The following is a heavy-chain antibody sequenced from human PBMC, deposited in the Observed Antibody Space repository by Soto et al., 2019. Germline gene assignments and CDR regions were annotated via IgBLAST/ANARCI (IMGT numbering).Heavy chain of an antibody. D-gene: IGHD1-26*01. CDR3: ARAFRYSGSCFDY. CDR2: INHSGST. CDR1: GESFSGYY. J-gene: IGHJ4*02. V-gene: IGHV4-34*02. Sequence: QVQLQQWGAGLLKPSETLSLTCAVYGESFSGYYWSWIPQPPGKGLEWIGEINHSGSTNYDPSLNSRVTRTVDTSKSQFSLKVSSVTAGDTAVYYCARAFRYSGSCFDYWGQGTLVTVAS.